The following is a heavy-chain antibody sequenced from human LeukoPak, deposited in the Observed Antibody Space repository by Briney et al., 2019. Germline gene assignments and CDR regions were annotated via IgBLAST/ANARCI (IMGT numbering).Heavy chain of an antibody. Sequence: SQTLSLTCTVSGGSISSGDYYWSWIRQPPGKGLEWIGYIYYSGSTYYNPSLKSRVTISVDTSKNQFSLKLSSVTAADTAVYYCARSNVKAPSGSFGLDYWGQGTLVTVSS. V-gene: IGHV4-30-4*01. CDR2: IYYSGST. D-gene: IGHD2-8*01. J-gene: IGHJ4*02. CDR1: GGSISSGDYY. CDR3: ARSNVKAPSGSFGLDY.